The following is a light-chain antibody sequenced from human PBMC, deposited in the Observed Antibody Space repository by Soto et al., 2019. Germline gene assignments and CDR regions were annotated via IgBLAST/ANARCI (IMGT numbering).Light chain of an antibody. V-gene: IGKV1-5*01. CDR3: QQLSRYPLT. CDR2: EAS. Sequence: DIQMTQSPSTLSASVGARFTITCRASQSISTWLAWYQQKPGKAPKLRSVEASTLQSGVPSRCSGSGAETEFSLTSRALQPEDFATYYCQQLSRYPLTFGGGTKVDIK. J-gene: IGKJ4*01. CDR1: QSISTW.